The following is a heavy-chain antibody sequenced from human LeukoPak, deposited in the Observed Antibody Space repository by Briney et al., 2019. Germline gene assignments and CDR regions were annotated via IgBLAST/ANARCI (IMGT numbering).Heavy chain of an antibody. CDR3: ARDYSSGWYAGRYFDY. CDR2: IRYDGSNK. CDR1: GFTFSSYG. D-gene: IGHD6-19*01. V-gene: IGHV3-30*02. Sequence: GGSLRLSCAASGFTFSSYGMHWVRQAPGKGLEWVAFIRYDGSNKYYADSVKGRFTISRDNAKNSLYLQMNSLRAEDTAVYYCARDYSSGWYAGRYFDYWGQGTLVTVSS. J-gene: IGHJ4*02.